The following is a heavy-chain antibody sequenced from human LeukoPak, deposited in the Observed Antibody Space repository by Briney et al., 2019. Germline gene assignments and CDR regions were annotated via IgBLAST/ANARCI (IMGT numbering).Heavy chain of an antibody. Sequence: PSETLSLTCAVYGGSFSGYYWSWIRQPPGKGLEWIGEINHNGSTNYNPSLTSRVTISVDTSKNQFSLKLSSVTATDTAVYYCARGPIWDYWGQGTLVTVSS. CDR3: ARGPIWDY. CDR2: INHNGST. D-gene: IGHD2-21*01. V-gene: IGHV4-34*01. CDR1: GGSFSGYY. J-gene: IGHJ4*02.